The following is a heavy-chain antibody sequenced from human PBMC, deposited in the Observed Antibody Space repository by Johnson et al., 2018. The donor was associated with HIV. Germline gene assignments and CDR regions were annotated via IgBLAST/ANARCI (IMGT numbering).Heavy chain of an antibody. V-gene: IGHV3-30*04. CDR3: ARVSTQWLRVDAFDI. CDR2: ISYDGSNK. D-gene: IGHD6-19*01. CDR1: GFTFSSYA. J-gene: IGHJ3*02. Sequence: QVQLVESGGGVVQPGRSLRLSCAASGFTFSSYAMHWVRQAPGKGLEWVAVISYDGSNKYYADSVKGRFTISRDNSKNTLYLQMNSLRAEDTAVYYCARVSTQWLRVDAFDIWGQVTMVTVSS.